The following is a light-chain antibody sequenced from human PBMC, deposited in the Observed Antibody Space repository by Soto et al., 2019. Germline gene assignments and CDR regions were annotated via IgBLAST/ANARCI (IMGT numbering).Light chain of an antibody. V-gene: IGKV3-15*01. CDR1: QSVSNN. J-gene: IGKJ2*01. CDR3: QQYNIWPST. Sequence: EIVLTQSPGTLSLSPGERATLSCRASQSVSNNYLAWYQQKPGQAPKLLIFGATSRATGVPARFSGSGSVTDFSLTISSPQSEDFAVYYCQQYNIWPSTFGQGTKLEIK. CDR2: GAT.